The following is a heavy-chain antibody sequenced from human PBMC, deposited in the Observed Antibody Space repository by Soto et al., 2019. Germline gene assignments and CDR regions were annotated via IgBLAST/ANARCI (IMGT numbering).Heavy chain of an antibody. J-gene: IGHJ3*02. D-gene: IGHD3-3*01. V-gene: IGHV3-53*05. CDR2: IYSGGST. Sequence: PGGSLRLSCAASGFTVSSNYMSWVRQAPGKGLEWVSVIYSGGSTYYADSVKGRFTISRDNSKNTLYLQMNSLRAEDTAVYYCTKSPGGYYSFDIWGQGTMVTVSS. CDR1: GFTVSSNY. CDR3: TKSPGGYYSFDI.